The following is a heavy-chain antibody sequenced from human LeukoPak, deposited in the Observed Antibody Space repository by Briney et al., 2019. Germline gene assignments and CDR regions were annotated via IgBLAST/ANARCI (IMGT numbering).Heavy chain of an antibody. V-gene: IGHV3-23*01. Sequence: GGSLRLSCAASGFTFSSYGMSWVRQAPGKGLEWVSAISGSGGSTYYADSVKGRFTISRDNAKNSLYLQMNSLRAEDTAVYYCARTYYYDSSGRPFDYWGQGTLVTVSS. CDR1: GFTFSSYG. D-gene: IGHD3-22*01. J-gene: IGHJ4*02. CDR2: ISGSGGST. CDR3: ARTYYYDSSGRPFDY.